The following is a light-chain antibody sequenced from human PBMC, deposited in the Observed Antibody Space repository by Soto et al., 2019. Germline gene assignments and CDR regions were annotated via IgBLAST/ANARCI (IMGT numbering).Light chain of an antibody. CDR3: QKYNSAPQWT. Sequence: DIQMTQSPSSLSASVGDRVTITCRASQGISNYLAWYQQKPGKVPKLLIYAASTLQSGVPSRFSGSGSGTDFTLTISSLQPEDVGTYYCQKYNSAPQWTFGQGTKVEIK. CDR2: AAS. V-gene: IGKV1-27*01. J-gene: IGKJ1*01. CDR1: QGISNY.